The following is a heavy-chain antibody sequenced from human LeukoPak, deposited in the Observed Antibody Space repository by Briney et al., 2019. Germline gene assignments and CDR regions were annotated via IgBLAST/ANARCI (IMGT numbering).Heavy chain of an antibody. CDR2: ISGEGIYT. CDR3: AKNYGTSRPFYDY. D-gene: IGHD4-17*01. V-gene: IGHV3-23*01. Sequence: GGSLRLSCAASGFTFSNYAMTWVRQAPGKGLQWVSAISGEGIYTYYIDSVKGRFTTSRDSSKNTLFLQMNSLRADDTAVYYCAKNYGTSRPFYDYWGQGIVVTVSS. CDR1: GFTFSNYA. J-gene: IGHJ4*02.